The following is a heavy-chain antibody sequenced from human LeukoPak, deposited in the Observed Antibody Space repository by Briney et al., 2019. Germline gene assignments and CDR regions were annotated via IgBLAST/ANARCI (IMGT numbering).Heavy chain of an antibody. D-gene: IGHD5-12*01. CDR2: IIPIFGTA. CDR1: GGTFSSYA. CDR3: ARVDGYELDY. J-gene: IGHJ4*02. Sequence: ASVNVSCKASGGTFSSYAISWVRQAPGQGLEWMGGIIPIFGTANYAQKFQGRVTITADESTSTAYMELSSLRSEDTAVYYCARVDGYELDYWGQGTPVTVSS. V-gene: IGHV1-69*13.